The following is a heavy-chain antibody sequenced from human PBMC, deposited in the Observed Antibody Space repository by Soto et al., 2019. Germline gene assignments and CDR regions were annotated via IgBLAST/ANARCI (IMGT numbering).Heavy chain of an antibody. Sequence: QVQLAQSGAAVRKPVSSMKVSCNASGDTFLISAVTWLRQVPGQGLEWVGGLVPLFGGSQYCPKFEARVRFTADESTRTAYMGLNHLTPDDSAVYYCATDLRGSAPVDRWGQGTLVNVSS. CDR1: GDTFLISA. J-gene: IGHJ5*02. CDR3: ATDLRGSAPVDR. CDR2: LVPLFGGS. D-gene: IGHD6-6*01. V-gene: IGHV1-69*01.